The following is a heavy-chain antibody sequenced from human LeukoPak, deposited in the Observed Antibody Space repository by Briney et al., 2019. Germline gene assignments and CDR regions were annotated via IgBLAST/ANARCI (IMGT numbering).Heavy chain of an antibody. D-gene: IGHD6-19*01. Sequence: GGSLRLSCAASGFTFSSYAMSWVRQAPGKGLEWVSAISGSGGSTYYADSVKGRFTISRDNSKNTLYLQMNSLRAEDTAVYYCAKRTLGYSSGWYDYWGQGTLATVSS. CDR1: GFTFSSYA. J-gene: IGHJ4*02. V-gene: IGHV3-23*01. CDR2: ISGSGGST. CDR3: AKRTLGYSSGWYDY.